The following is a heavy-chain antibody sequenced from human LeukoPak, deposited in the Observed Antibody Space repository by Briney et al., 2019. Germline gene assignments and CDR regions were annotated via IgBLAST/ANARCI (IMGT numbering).Heavy chain of an antibody. V-gene: IGHV3-33*08. CDR1: GFTFSSYA. CDR2: IWYDGSNK. J-gene: IGHJ6*02. Sequence: GGSLRLSCAASGFTFSSYAMSWVRQAPGKGLEWVAVIWYDGSNKYYADSVKGRFTISRDNSKNTLYLQMNSLRAEDTAVYYCARDLIGGTYYYYGMDVWGQGTTVTVSS. D-gene: IGHD3-16*01. CDR3: ARDLIGGTYYYYGMDV.